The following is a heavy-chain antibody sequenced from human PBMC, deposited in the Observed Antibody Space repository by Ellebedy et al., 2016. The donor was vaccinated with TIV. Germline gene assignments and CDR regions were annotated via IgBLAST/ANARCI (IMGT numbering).Heavy chain of an antibody. CDR1: GYTFTSYD. J-gene: IGHJ6*02. Sequence: ASVKVSXXASGYTFTSYDINWVRQATGQGLESLGWMNPNSGNTGYAQKFQGRVTMTRDNSISTVYMELTSLSSEDTAVYYCTRTLIRGRPGMDVWGQGATVTVSS. V-gene: IGHV1-8*01. D-gene: IGHD3-10*01. CDR3: TRTLIRGRPGMDV. CDR2: MNPNSGNT.